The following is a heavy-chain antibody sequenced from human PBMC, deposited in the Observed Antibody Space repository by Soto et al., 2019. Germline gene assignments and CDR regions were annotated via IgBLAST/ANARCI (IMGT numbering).Heavy chain of an antibody. CDR1: GYTLTHYY. Sequence: QVQLVQSGAEVKKPGASVKVSCKASGYTLTHYYMHWVRQAPGQGPEWVGVINPSTLVTSYAQKFQGRVTMTRDTSTSTVYMELNSLISEDTAVYYCASNGPPYDYYFFDNWGQGSLVTVSS. J-gene: IGHJ4*02. D-gene: IGHD5-12*01. V-gene: IGHV1-46*01. CDR3: ASNGPPYDYYFFDN. CDR2: INPSTLVT.